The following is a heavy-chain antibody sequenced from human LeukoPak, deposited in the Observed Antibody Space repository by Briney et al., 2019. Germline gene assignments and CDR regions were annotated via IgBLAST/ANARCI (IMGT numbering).Heavy chain of an antibody. CDR1: GYTFTDYY. CDR2: ITPKNGGT. CDR3: ARGDWGSFKSPDS. J-gene: IGHJ4*02. V-gene: IGHV1-2*02. D-gene: IGHD7-27*01. Sequence: ASVKVSCKASGYTFTDYYIHWVRQAPGQGIEWMGWITPKNGGTNYAQKFQGRVIMTGDTSITTAYMELSSLRSDDTAVYYCARGDWGSFKSPDSWGQGTLVTVSS.